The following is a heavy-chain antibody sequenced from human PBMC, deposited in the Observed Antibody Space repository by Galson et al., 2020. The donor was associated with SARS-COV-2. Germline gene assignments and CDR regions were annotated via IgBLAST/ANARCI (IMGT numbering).Heavy chain of an antibody. D-gene: IGHD3-10*01. V-gene: IGHV3-23*01. CDR3: AKDFSTIHYYGYDF. CDR2: VGRSGGST. J-gene: IGHJ4*02. Sequence: GGSLRLSCAASGFTLSSSGMLWVRQAPGKGLEWVSTVGRSGGSTYYADSVKGRFTISEDNSNNTLFLQMNSLRAEDTAVYYCAKDFSTIHYYGYDFWGPGTLVTVSS. CDR1: GFTLSSSG.